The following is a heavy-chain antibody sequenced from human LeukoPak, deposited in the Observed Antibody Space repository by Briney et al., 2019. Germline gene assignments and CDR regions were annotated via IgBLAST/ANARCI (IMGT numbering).Heavy chain of an antibody. J-gene: IGHJ4*02. Sequence: PGGSLRLSCAASGFTFSTYWMHWVRQAPGKGLEWVSTISYFGGSTYYADSVKGRFTISRDNSKNTLYLQMNSLRAEDTAVYYCARAEYSYDSSGFHLYDYWGQGTLVTVSS. V-gene: IGHV3-23*01. CDR1: GFTFSTYW. D-gene: IGHD3-22*01. CDR2: ISYFGGST. CDR3: ARAEYSYDSSGFHLYDY.